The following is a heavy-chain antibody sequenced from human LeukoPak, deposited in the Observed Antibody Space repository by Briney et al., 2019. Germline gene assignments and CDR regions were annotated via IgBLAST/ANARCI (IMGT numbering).Heavy chain of an antibody. D-gene: IGHD1-1*01. CDR2: ISSSSSYI. CDR1: GFTFSSYS. Sequence: PGGSLRLSCAASGFTFSSYSMNWVRQAPGKGLEWVSSISSSSSYIYYADSVKGRFTISRDNAKNSLYLQMSSLRAEDTAVYYCARMATSGTTFDIWGQGTMVSVSS. CDR3: ARMATSGTTFDI. J-gene: IGHJ3*02. V-gene: IGHV3-21*01.